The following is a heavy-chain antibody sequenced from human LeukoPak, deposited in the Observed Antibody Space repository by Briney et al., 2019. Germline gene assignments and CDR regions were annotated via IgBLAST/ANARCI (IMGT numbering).Heavy chain of an antibody. V-gene: IGHV1-69*13. Sequence: TVKVSCKASGGTFSSYAISWVRQAPGQGLEWMGGIIPIFGTANYAQMFQGRVTITADESTSTAYMELSSLRSEDTAVYYCARDQGIAAAGTGNAFGIWGQGTMVTVSS. CDR3: ARDQGIAAAGTGNAFGI. J-gene: IGHJ3*02. CDR1: GGTFSSYA. CDR2: IIPIFGTA. D-gene: IGHD6-13*01.